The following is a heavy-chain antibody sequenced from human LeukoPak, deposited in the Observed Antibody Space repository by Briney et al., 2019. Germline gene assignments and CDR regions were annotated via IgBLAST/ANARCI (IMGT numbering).Heavy chain of an antibody. Sequence: SETLSLTCTVSGGSISSSSYYWGWIRQPPGKGLEWIGSIYYSGSTYYNPSLKSRVTISVDTSKNQFSLKLSSVTAADTAVYYSARGINYYDSSGYYPRDFYFDYWGQGTLVTVSS. V-gene: IGHV4-39*01. CDR1: GGSISSSSYY. J-gene: IGHJ4*02. D-gene: IGHD3-22*01. CDR3: ARGINYYDSSGYYPRDFYFDY. CDR2: IYYSGST.